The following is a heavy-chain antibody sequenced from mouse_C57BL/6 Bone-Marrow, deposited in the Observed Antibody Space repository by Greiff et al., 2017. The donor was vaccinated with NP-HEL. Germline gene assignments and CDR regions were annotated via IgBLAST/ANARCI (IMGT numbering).Heavy chain of an antibody. V-gene: IGHV5-9-1*02. D-gene: IGHD2-3*01. Sequence: EVKLMESGEGLVKPGGSLKLSCAASGFTFSSYAMSWVRQTPEKRLEWVAYISSGGDYIYYADTVKGRFTIYRDNARNTLYLQMSSLKSEDTAMYYCTRDRWLLRGNAMDYWGQGTSVTVSS. J-gene: IGHJ4*01. CDR1: GFTFSSYA. CDR2: ISSGGDYI. CDR3: TRDRWLLRGNAMDY.